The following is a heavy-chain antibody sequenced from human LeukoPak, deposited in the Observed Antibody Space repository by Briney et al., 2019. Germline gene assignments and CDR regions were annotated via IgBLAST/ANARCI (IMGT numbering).Heavy chain of an antibody. J-gene: IGHJ4*02. V-gene: IGHV3-30*02. D-gene: IGHD5-12*01. CDR1: GFTFSSYG. CDR2: IWYDGSNK. Sequence: GGSLRLSCAASGFTFSSYGMHWVRQAPGKGLEWVAVIWYDGSNKYYADSVKGRFTISRDNSKNTVYLQMDSLRAEDTAVYYCTKAFSEATIDYWGQGTLVTVSS. CDR3: TKAFSEATIDY.